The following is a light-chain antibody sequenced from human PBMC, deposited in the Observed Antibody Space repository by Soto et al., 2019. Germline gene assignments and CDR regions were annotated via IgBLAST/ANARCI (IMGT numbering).Light chain of an antibody. CDR1: NIGSTS. CDR2: YDS. CDR3: QVWNSSSDHYV. Sequence: SYELTQPPSVSVAPGKTARITCGGNNIGSTSVHWYQQKPGQAPVLVIYYDSDRPSGIPARFSGSNSGNTATLTISRVEAGDEADYYCQVWNSSSDHYVFGTGTKVTVL. V-gene: IGLV3-21*04. J-gene: IGLJ1*01.